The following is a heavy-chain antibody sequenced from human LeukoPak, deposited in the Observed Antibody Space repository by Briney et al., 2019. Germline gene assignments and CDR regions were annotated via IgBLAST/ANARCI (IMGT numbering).Heavy chain of an antibody. Sequence: GASVKVSCKASGGTFSSYAISWVRQAPGQGLEWMGWISAYNGNTNYAQKLQGRVTMTTDTSTSTAYMELRSLRSDDTAVYYCARDLTMVRGVITRYYYYMDVWGKGTTVTVSS. CDR2: ISAYNGNT. V-gene: IGHV1-18*01. J-gene: IGHJ6*03. D-gene: IGHD3-10*01. CDR1: GGTFSSYA. CDR3: ARDLTMVRGVITRYYYYMDV.